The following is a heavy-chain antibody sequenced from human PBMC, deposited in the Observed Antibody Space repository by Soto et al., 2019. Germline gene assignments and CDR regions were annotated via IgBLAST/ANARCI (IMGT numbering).Heavy chain of an antibody. J-gene: IGHJ6*02. CDR2: ISWNSGSI. V-gene: IGHV3-9*01. CDR3: AKDSGSGSYYGPYYYYGMDV. CDR1: GFTFDDYA. D-gene: IGHD3-10*01. Sequence: SLRLSCAASGFTFDDYAMHWVRQALGKGLEWVSGISWNSGSIGYADSVKGRFTISRDNAKNSLYLQMNSLRAEDTALYYCAKDSGSGSYYGPYYYYGMDVWGQGTTVTVSS.